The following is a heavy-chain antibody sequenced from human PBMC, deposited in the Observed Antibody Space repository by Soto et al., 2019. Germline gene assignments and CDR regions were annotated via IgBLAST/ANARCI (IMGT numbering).Heavy chain of an antibody. Sequence: QVQLVQSGAEVKKPGSSVKVSCKASGGTFSSYAIIWVRQAPGQGLEWMGGIIPIFGTANYAQKFQGRVTITAEESTSRAYMELSSLSSEDTAVYFCARGATKVVTSSGAFDIWGQGTKVNVSS. V-gene: IGHV1-69*01. CDR3: ARGATKVVTSSGAFDI. CDR1: GGTFSSYA. J-gene: IGHJ3*02. CDR2: IIPIFGTA. D-gene: IGHD2-15*01.